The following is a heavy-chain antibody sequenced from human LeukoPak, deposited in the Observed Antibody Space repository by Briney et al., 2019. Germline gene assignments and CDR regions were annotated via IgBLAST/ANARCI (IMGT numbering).Heavy chain of an antibody. V-gene: IGHV3-23*01. J-gene: IGHJ4*02. CDR2: ISGSSEYI. D-gene: IGHD3-22*01. Sequence: PGGSLRLSCAASGFTFSSYAMSWVRQAPGKGLEWVSAISGSSEYIYYADSVKGRFTISRDNSKNTLYLQMNSLRGEDTAVFYCARPQGYFAANFDYWGQGTLVTVSS. CDR1: GFTFSSYA. CDR3: ARPQGYFAANFDY.